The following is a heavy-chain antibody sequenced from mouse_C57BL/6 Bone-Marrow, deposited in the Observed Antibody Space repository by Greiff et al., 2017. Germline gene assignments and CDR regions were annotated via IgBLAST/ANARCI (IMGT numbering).Heavy chain of an antibody. CDR1: GFSLTSYG. D-gene: IGHD1-1*01. J-gene: IGHJ1*03. CDR3: AKNYGSSYDWYFDV. V-gene: IGHV2-3*01. CDR2: IWGDGST. Sequence: VKLQQSGPGLVAPSQSLSITCTVSGFSLTSYGVSWVRQPPGKGLEWLGVIWGDGSTNYHSALISRLSISKNNSKSQVFLKLNSLQTDDTATYYCAKNYGSSYDWYFDVWGTGTTVTVSS.